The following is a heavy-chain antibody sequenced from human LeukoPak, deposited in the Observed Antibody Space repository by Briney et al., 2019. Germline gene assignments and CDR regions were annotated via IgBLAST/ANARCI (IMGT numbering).Heavy chain of an antibody. CDR3: ARVHSSSWYCCADY. V-gene: IGHV3-30-3*01. Sequence: PGGSLRLSCAASGFTFTGYAMHWVRQAPGKGLEWVALISYDGNTKYYADSVKGRFTISRDNSKSTLSLQMNSLRPEDTAVYYCARVHSSSWYCCADYWGQGTLVTVSS. CDR1: GFTFTGYA. J-gene: IGHJ4*02. D-gene: IGHD6-13*01. CDR2: ISYDGNTK.